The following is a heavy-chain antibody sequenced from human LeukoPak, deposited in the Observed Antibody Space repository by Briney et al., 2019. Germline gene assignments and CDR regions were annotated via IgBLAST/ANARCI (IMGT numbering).Heavy chain of an antibody. J-gene: IGHJ4*02. Sequence: PGGSLRLSCAAPGFTFSSYSMNWVRQAPGKGLEWVSSIRSSSSYIYYADSVKGRFTISRDNAKNSLYLQMNSLRAEDTAVYYCARVSYDILTGYSYIDYWGQGTLVTVSS. D-gene: IGHD3-9*01. CDR3: ARVSYDILTGYSYIDY. CDR2: IRSSSSYI. V-gene: IGHV3-21*01. CDR1: GFTFSSYS.